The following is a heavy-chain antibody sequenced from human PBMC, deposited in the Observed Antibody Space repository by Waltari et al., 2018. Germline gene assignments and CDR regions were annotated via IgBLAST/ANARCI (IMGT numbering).Heavy chain of an antibody. D-gene: IGHD2-15*01. V-gene: IGHV4-38-2*01. J-gene: IGHJ4*02. CDR3: ARQGGCSGGSCSLVGY. Sequence: QVQLQESGPGLVKPSETLSLTCAVSGYSISSGYYWGWIRQPPGKGLEWIGSIYHSGSTYYNPSLKSRVTISVDTSKNQFSLKLSSVTAADTAVYYCARQGGCSGGSCSLVGYWGQGTLVTVSS. CDR1: GYSISSGYY. CDR2: IYHSGST.